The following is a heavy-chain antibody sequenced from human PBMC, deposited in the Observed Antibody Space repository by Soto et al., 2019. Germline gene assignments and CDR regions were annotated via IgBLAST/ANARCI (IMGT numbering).Heavy chain of an antibody. CDR3: ARVEKAVVVNAILDY. J-gene: IGHJ4*02. CDR2: ISYDGSNK. Sequence: QVQLVESGGGVVQPGRSLRLSCAASGFTFSSYAMHWVRQAPGKGLEWVAVISYDGSNKYYADSVKGRFTISRDNSKNTLYLQMNRLRAEDTAVYYCARVEKAVVVNAILDYWGQGTLVTVSS. CDR1: GFTFSSYA. V-gene: IGHV3-30-3*01. D-gene: IGHD2-21*01.